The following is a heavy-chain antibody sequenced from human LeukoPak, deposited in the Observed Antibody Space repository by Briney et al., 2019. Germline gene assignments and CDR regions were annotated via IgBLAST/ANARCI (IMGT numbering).Heavy chain of an antibody. CDR1: GFTVSSNY. V-gene: IGHV3-53*01. CDR3: ARIDSSGYNIDY. D-gene: IGHD3-22*01. CDR2: IYSGGST. J-gene: IGHJ4*01. Sequence: GRSLRLSCAASGFTVSSNYMSWVRQAPGKGLEWVSVIYSGGSTYYADSVKGRFTISRDNSKNTLYLQMNSLRAEDTAVYYCARIDSSGYNIDYWGQGTLVTVSS.